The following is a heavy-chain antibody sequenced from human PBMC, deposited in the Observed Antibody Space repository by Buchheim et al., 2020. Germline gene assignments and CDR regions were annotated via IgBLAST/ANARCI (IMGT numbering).Heavy chain of an antibody. D-gene: IGHD5-12*01. J-gene: IGHJ4*02. Sequence: QVQLVESGGGVVQPGRPLTLPCADSRYDHMHWVRQAPGKGLEWVAGISADGNGKYYAESVQGRFAVSRDNFKNTVYLQIDSLREEDTAVYYCAREGYSSGYAGIFDSWGQGTL. CDR1: RYDH. CDR2: ISADGNGK. CDR3: AREGYSSGYAGIFDS. V-gene: IGHV3-30*09.